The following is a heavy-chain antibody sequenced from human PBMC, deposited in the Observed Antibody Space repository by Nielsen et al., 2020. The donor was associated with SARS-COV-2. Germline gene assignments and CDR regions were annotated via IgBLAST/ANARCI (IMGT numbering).Heavy chain of an antibody. CDR1: GYTFTSYY. D-gene: IGHD6-19*01. CDR3: ARGGLGDWQWLVRY. J-gene: IGHJ4*02. V-gene: IGHV1-46*01. CDR2: INPSGGST. Sequence: ASVKVSCKASGYTFTSYYMHWVRQAPGHGLEWMGIINPSGGSTNYARNFQGRVAMTRDTSTSTVYMELSSLRAEDTAVYYCARGGLGDWQWLVRYWGQGTLVTVSS.